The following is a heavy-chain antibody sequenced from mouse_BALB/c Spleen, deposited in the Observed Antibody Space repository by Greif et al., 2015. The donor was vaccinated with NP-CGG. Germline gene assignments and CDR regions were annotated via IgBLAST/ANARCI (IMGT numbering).Heavy chain of an antibody. CDR2: ISNLAYSI. Sequence: EVMLVESGGGLVQPGGSRKLSCAASGFTFSDYGMAWVRQAPGKGPEWVAFISNLAYSIYYADTVTGRFTISRENAKNTLYLEMSSLRSGDTAMYYCARDYYGSSYWYFDVWGAGTTVTVSS. V-gene: IGHV5-15*02. CDR1: GFTFSDYG. D-gene: IGHD1-1*01. J-gene: IGHJ1*01. CDR3: ARDYYGSSYWYFDV.